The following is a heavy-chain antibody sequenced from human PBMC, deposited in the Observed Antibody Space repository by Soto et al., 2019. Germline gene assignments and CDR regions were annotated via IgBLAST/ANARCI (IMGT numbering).Heavy chain of an antibody. Sequence: SETLSLTCTVSGGSISSYYWSWIRQPPGKGLEWIGYIYYSGTTNYNPSLKSRVTISVDTSKNQFSLKLSSVTAVDTAVYYCARNPERYGDAFDIWGQGTMVTVSS. CDR2: IYYSGTT. CDR3: ARNPERYGDAFDI. V-gene: IGHV4-59*01. CDR1: GGSISSYY. D-gene: IGHD4-17*01. J-gene: IGHJ3*02.